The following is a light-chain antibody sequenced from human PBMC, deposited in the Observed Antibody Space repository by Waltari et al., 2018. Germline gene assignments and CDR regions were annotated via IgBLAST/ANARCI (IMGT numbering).Light chain of an antibody. V-gene: IGKV3-11*01. CDR2: HAS. J-gene: IGKJ4*01. Sequence: EIVLTQSPATLSLSSGERATLSRRASQSVSNFLAWYQQKPGQAPRLLIYHASNRATGIPDRFSGRGSGTDFTLTISSLEPGDSAVYYCQQRANWPPLTFGGGTRVEI. CDR1: QSVSNF. CDR3: QQRANWPPLT.